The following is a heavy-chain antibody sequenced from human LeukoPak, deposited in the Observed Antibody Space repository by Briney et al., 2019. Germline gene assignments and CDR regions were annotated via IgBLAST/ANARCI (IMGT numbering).Heavy chain of an antibody. V-gene: IGHV3-30*18. CDR3: AKDSLGYCSSTSCLVPFDY. CDR2: VSHDGSRK. Sequence: GGSLRLSCAASGFTFSTYGINWVRQAPGKGLAWVAVVSHDGSRKYYADSVKGRFTISRDNSKNTLYLQLNSLRVEDTAVYYCAKDSLGYCSSTSCLVPFDYWGQGTLVTVSS. D-gene: IGHD2-2*01. CDR1: GFTFSTYG. J-gene: IGHJ4*02.